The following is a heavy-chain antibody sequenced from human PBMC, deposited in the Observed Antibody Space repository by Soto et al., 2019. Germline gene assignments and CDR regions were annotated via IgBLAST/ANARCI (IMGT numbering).Heavy chain of an antibody. V-gene: IGHV3-23*01. CDR1: GFTFSGYV. Sequence: SLRLSCAASGFTFSGYVMSWVRQAPGKGLEWVSVISGSGGSTYYADSVKGRFTISRDNSKNTLSLQMNSLRAEDTAVYYCAKGYYDILTAFPRGAFDIWGQGTMVTVSS. J-gene: IGHJ3*02. CDR2: ISGSGGST. D-gene: IGHD3-9*01. CDR3: AKGYYDILTAFPRGAFDI.